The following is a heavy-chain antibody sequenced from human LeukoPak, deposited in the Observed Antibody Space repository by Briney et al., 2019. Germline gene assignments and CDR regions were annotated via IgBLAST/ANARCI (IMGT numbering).Heavy chain of an antibody. D-gene: IGHD3-22*01. CDR2: INPNTGGT. CDR1: GYTFSDYY. Sequence: ASVKVSCKASGYTFSDYYMYWVRQAPGQGLEWMGWINPNTGGTNYAQKFQGRVTMTRDTSISTAYMELNRLRSDDTAVYYCARSSESYDSSGYYSYYFDYWGQGTLVTVSS. V-gene: IGHV1-2*02. CDR3: ARSSESYDSSGYYSYYFDY. J-gene: IGHJ4*02.